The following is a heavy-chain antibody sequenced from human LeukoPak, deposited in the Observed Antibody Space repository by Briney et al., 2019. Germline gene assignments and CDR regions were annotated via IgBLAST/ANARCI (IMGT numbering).Heavy chain of an antibody. Sequence: GGSLRLSCAASRFTFSSYSINWIRQAPGKGLEWVSYISSGGSTIYYADSVKGRFTISRDNAKNSLYLQMNSLRAEDTAVYYCARDRTGYSSDDAFDIWGQGTMVTVSS. CDR2: ISSGGSTI. CDR3: ARDRTGYSSDDAFDI. J-gene: IGHJ3*02. CDR1: RFTFSSYS. D-gene: IGHD3-9*01. V-gene: IGHV3-48*04.